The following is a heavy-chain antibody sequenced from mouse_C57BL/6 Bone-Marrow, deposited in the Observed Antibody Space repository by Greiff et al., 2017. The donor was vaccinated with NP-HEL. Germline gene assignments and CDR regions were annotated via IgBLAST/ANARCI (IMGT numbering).Heavy chain of an antibody. CDR3: ARRGGGFDY. Sequence: QVHVKQSGAELARPGASVKLSCKASGYTFTSYGISWVKQRTGQGLEWIGEIYPRSGNTSYNEKFKGKATLTADKASSTAYMELRSLTSEDSAVYFCARRGGGFDYWGQGTTLTVSS. V-gene: IGHV1-81*01. CDR1: GYTFTSYG. CDR2: IYPRSGNT. J-gene: IGHJ2*01.